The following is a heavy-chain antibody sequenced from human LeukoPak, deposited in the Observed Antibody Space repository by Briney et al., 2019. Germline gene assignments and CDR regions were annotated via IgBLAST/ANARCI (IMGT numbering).Heavy chain of an antibody. Sequence: GGSLRLSCAASGFTLSSYWMHWVCQAPGKGLVWVSRIKNDGRSTSYADSVKGRFTISRDNAKNTLYLQMNSLRAEDTAVYFCARSDFFDYWGQGTLVTVAS. V-gene: IGHV3-74*01. CDR3: ARSDFFDY. J-gene: IGHJ4*02. CDR2: IKNDGRST. CDR1: GFTLSSYW.